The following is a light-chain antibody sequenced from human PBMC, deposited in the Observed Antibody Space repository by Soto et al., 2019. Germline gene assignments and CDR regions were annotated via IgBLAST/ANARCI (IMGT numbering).Light chain of an antibody. CDR2: GAS. CDR3: QQANSFPLT. J-gene: IGKJ4*01. CDR1: QGIGSG. Sequence: DLPMTQSPSSVSASVAGRVTITCRASQGIGSGLSWSQHKPGQAPKLLIPGASSLQSGAPSRFSGSASGTECTLPIRDLQPEDFVDYYCQQANSFPLTFRGGTKVEVK. V-gene: IGKV1-12*01.